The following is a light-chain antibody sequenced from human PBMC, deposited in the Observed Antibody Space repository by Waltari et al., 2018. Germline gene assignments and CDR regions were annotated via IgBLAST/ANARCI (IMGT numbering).Light chain of an antibody. J-gene: IGKJ4*01. V-gene: IGKV1-5*03. Sequence: DIQMTQSPSALSASVGDRVIITCRASQTISEWLVWYQQKPGEAPNLLIYMASTLERGVPSRFSGSGDGTEFTLTISSVRPDDFGTYYCQQYSSVPLTFGGGTKVEIK. CDR1: QTISEW. CDR3: QQYSSVPLT. CDR2: MAS.